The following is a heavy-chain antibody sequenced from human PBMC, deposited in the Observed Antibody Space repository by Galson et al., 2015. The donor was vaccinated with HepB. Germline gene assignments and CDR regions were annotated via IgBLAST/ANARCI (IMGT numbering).Heavy chain of an antibody. CDR1: GFTFSSYG. CDR2: IWYDGSNK. CDR3: ARPSRDSSSWYSADDAFDI. J-gene: IGHJ3*02. Sequence: SLRLSCAASGFTFSSYGMHWVRQAPGKGLEWVAVIWYDGSNKYYADSVKGRFTISRDNSKNTLYLQMNSLRAEDTAVYYCARPSRDSSSWYSADDAFDIWGQGTMVTVSS. D-gene: IGHD6-13*01. V-gene: IGHV3-33*01.